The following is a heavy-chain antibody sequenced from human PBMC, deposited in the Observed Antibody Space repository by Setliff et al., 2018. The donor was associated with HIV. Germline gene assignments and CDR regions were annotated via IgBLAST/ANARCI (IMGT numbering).Heavy chain of an antibody. CDR3: ARDRRDDYYLTAYFDS. V-gene: IGHV4-39*07. Sequence: SETLSLTCTVSGGSIGSSSYYWGWIRQPPGKGLEWIGTAYYSGSTYYNPSLKSRVTISLDTARNQFSLELTSVTGTDTAVYYCARDRRDDYYLTAYFDSLGQGTVVTVSS. CDR1: GGSIGSSSYY. D-gene: IGHD1-26*01. CDR2: AYYSGST. J-gene: IGHJ4*02.